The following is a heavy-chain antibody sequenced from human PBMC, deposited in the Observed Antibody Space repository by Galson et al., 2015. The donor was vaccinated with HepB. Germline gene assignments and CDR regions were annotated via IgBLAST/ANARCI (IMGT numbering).Heavy chain of an antibody. CDR2: IYTSGST. CDR3: ARGHCSSTSCNRDHYYYYGMDV. Sequence: TLSLTCTVSGGSISSGSYYWSWIRQPAGKGLEWIGRIYTSGSTNYNPSLKSRVTISVDTSKNQFSLKLSSVTAADTAVYYCARGHCSSTSCNRDHYYYYGMDVWGQGTTVTVSS. D-gene: IGHD2-2*02. J-gene: IGHJ6*02. V-gene: IGHV4-61*02. CDR1: GGSISSGSYY.